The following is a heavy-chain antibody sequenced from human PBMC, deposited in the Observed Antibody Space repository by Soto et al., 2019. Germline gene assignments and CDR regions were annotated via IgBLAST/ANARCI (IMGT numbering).Heavy chain of an antibody. CDR2: ISAYNGNT. CDR3: ARDPDYYYGSGSGNWFDP. J-gene: IGHJ5*02. Sequence: QVQLVQSGAEVRKPGASVKVSCKASGYTFTSYGISWVRQAPGQGLEWMGWISAYNGNTNYAQKLQDRVTMTTDTSTSTADMELRSLRSDDTAVYYCARDPDYYYGSGSGNWFDPWGQGTLVTVSS. D-gene: IGHD3-10*01. CDR1: GYTFTSYG. V-gene: IGHV1-18*01.